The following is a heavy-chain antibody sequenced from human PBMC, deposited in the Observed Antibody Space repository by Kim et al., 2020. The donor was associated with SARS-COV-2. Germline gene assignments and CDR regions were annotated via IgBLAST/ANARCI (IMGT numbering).Heavy chain of an antibody. Sequence: GGSLRLSCAASGFTFSSYSMNWVRQAPGKGLEWVSSISSSSSYIYYADSVKGRFTISRDNAKNSLYLQMNSLRAEDTAVYYCARDATSGWFPNYYYYGMDVGGQGTTVPVSS. V-gene: IGHV3-21*01. D-gene: IGHD6-19*01. CDR1: GFTFSSYS. CDR2: ISSSSSYI. CDR3: ARDATSGWFPNYYYYGMDV. J-gene: IGHJ6*02.